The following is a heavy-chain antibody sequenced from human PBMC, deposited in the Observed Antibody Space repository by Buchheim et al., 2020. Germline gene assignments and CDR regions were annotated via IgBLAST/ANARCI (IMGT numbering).Heavy chain of an antibody. J-gene: IGHJ4*02. D-gene: IGHD6-19*01. V-gene: IGHV3-33*01. Sequence: QVQLVESGGDVVQPGRSLRLSCSASGFILSSYGMHWVRQAPGKGLEWVAVIWFDGSNKYYADSVKGRFTISRDNSKNTLYLQMNSLRAEDTAVYYCSTDGRRAVAGYFDYWGQGTL. CDR2: IWFDGSNK. CDR3: STDGRRAVAGYFDY. CDR1: GFILSSYG.